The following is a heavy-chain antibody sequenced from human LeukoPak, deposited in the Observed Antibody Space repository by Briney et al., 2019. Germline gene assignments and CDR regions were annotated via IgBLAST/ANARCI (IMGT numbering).Heavy chain of an antibody. J-gene: IGHJ4*02. CDR2: IYSGGST. Sequence: PGGSLRLSCAASGFTFSSYSMNWVRQAPGKGLEWVSVIYSGGSTYYADSVKGRFTISRHNSKNTLYLQMNSLRAEDTAVYYCASLMPWNLKDYWGQGTLVTVSS. D-gene: IGHD1-1*01. CDR1: GFTFSSYS. CDR3: ASLMPWNLKDY. V-gene: IGHV3-53*04.